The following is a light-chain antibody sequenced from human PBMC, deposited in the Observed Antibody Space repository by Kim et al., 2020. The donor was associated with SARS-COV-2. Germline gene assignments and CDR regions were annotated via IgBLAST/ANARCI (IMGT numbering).Light chain of an antibody. CDR3: SSYTTRSTVV. J-gene: IGLJ2*01. Sequence: QSALTQPASVSGSPGQSITISCTGSSSDVGGFNYVSWYQQHPGKAPKLMIYDVGDRPSGVSNRFSGSKSGNTASLTISGLQAEDEADYYCSSYTTRSTVVFGGGTKVTVL. CDR2: DVG. CDR1: SSDVGGFNY. V-gene: IGLV2-14*03.